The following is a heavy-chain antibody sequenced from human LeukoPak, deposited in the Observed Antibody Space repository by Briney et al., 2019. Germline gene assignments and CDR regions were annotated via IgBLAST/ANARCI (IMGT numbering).Heavy chain of an antibody. D-gene: IGHD3-3*01. CDR1: GGSISSGDYY. Sequence: SETLSLTCTVSGGSISSGDYYWSWIRQPPGKGLEWIGYIYYSGSTYYNPSLKSRVTISVDTSKNQSSLKLSSVTAADTAVYYCARLIGYYPLTLDYWGQGTLVTVSS. CDR2: IYYSGST. V-gene: IGHV4-30-4*01. J-gene: IGHJ4*02. CDR3: ARLIGYYPLTLDY.